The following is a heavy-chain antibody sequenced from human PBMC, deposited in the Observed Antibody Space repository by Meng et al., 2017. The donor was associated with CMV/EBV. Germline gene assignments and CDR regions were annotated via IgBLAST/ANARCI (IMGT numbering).Heavy chain of an antibody. CDR3: ARAYRDGYNFGFDY. CDR2: ISAYNGNT. J-gene: IGHJ4*02. CDR1: GYTFTSYG. Sequence: ASVKVSCKASGYTFTSYGISWVRQAPGQGLEWMGWISAYNGNTNYAQKLQGRVTTTTDTSTSTAYMELRSLRSDDTAVYYCARAYRDGYNFGFDYWGQGTLVTVSS. D-gene: IGHD5-24*01. V-gene: IGHV1-18*01.